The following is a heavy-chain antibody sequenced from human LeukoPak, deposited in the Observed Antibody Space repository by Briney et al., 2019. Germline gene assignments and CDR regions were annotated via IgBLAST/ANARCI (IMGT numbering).Heavy chain of an antibody. V-gene: IGHV3-23*01. CDR1: GFTFSSYA. CDR2: ISGSGGST. Sequence: PGGSLRLSCAASGFTFSSYAMSWVRQAPGKGLEWVSAISGSGGSTYYADSVKGRFTISRDNSKNTLYLQMNSLRAEDTAVYYCAKVGVVVAAYVRYFDYWGQGTLVTVSS. CDR3: AKVGVVVAAYVRYFDY. J-gene: IGHJ4*02. D-gene: IGHD2-15*01.